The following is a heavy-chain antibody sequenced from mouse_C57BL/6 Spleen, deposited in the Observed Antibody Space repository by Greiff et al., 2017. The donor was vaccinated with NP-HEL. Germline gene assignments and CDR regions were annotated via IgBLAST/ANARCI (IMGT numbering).Heavy chain of an antibody. V-gene: IGHV7-3*01. CDR3: ARWGGSSPFDY. D-gene: IGHD1-1*01. CDR2: IRNKANGYTT. Sequence: EVQLVESGGGLVQPGGSLSLSCAASGFTFTDYYMSWVRQPPGKALEWLGFIRNKANGYTTEYSASVKGRFTISRDNSQSILYLQMNALRAEDSATYYCARWGGSSPFDYWGQGTTRTVSS. CDR1: GFTFTDYY. J-gene: IGHJ2*01.